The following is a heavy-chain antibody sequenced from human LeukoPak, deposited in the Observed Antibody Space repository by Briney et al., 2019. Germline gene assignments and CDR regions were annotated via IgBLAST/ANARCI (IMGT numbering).Heavy chain of an antibody. CDR2: IYTSGST. D-gene: IGHD5-18*01. J-gene: IGHJ3*02. V-gene: IGHV4-4*07. Sequence: SETLSLTCTVSGGSISSYYWSWIRQPAGKGLEWIGRIYTSGSTNYNPSLKSRVTMSVDTSKNQFSLKLSSVTAADTAVYYCARGDFGYSYGENDAFDIWGQGTMVTVSS. CDR1: GGSISSYY. CDR3: ARGDFGYSYGENDAFDI.